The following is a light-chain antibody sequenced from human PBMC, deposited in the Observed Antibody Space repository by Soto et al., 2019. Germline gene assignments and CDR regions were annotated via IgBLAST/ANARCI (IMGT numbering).Light chain of an antibody. Sequence: QSALTQPRSVSGSPGQSVTISCTGTSSDVGNYNYVAWYRQHPGNAPKLMIYDVARRPSGVPDRFSGSKSGNTASLTISGLQAEDEGDYYCCSYAGSYRWVFGGGTKLTVL. V-gene: IGLV2-11*01. J-gene: IGLJ3*02. CDR3: CSYAGSYRWV. CDR1: SSDVGNYNY. CDR2: DVA.